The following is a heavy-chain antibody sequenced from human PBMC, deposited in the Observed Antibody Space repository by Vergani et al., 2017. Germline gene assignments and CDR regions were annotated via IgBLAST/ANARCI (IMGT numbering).Heavy chain of an antibody. V-gene: IGHV3-30*03. Sequence: QVHLVESGGGVVQPGRSLRLSCVVSGFTSSYYGMHWVRQAPGKWLEWVAVISYDGTQKYYADSVKGRFTISRDNSKSTLYLQMNSLRTEDTAVYYCARGDSSSSEGDYFDYWGQGTLVTVSS. J-gene: IGHJ4*02. CDR1: GFTSSYYG. CDR2: ISYDGTQK. D-gene: IGHD6-6*01. CDR3: ARGDSSSSEGDYFDY.